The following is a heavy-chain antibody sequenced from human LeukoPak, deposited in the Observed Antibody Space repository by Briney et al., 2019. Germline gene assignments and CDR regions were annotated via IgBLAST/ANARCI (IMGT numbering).Heavy chain of an antibody. CDR3: AKGVSSWYKDSFDY. D-gene: IGHD6-13*01. CDR2: IYSGGAT. J-gene: IGHJ4*02. CDR1: GFTVSSNY. V-gene: IGHV3-66*01. Sequence: GGCLRLSCTVAGFTVSSNYMSWVRQAPGKGLEWVSVIYSGGATHYADSVKGRFTISRDNTKNTLYLQMNSLRAEDTAVYYCAKGVSSWYKDSFDYWGQGTLVTVSS.